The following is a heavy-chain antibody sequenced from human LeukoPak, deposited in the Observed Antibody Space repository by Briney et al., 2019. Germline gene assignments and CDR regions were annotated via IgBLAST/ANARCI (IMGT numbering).Heavy chain of an antibody. J-gene: IGHJ5*02. CDR2: INHSGSP. CDR1: GGSFSGYY. Sequence: EPLSLTCPVYGGSFSGYYWSWIRQPPGKGLGWIGAINHSGSPYYNPSLKSRVTISVDTSKSQLSLKLSTVTAADRAVYYCARGFWDSGSLWFDPWGQGTLVTVFS. CDR3: ARGFWDSGSLWFDP. D-gene: IGHD3-10*01. V-gene: IGHV4-34*01.